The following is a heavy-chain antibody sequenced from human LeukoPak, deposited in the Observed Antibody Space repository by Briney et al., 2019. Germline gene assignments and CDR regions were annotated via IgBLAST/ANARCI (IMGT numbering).Heavy chain of an antibody. CDR1: GFTVSSNY. V-gene: IGHV3-53*01. CDR3: ARVGRVYYFDY. D-gene: IGHD1-26*01. J-gene: IGHJ4*02. CDR2: IYSGGST. Sequence: GRSLRLSCAASGFTVSSNYMSWVRQAPGKGLEWVSVIYSGGSTYYADSVKGRFTISRDNSKNTLYLQMNSLRAEDTAVYYCARVGRVYYFDYWGQGTLVTVSS.